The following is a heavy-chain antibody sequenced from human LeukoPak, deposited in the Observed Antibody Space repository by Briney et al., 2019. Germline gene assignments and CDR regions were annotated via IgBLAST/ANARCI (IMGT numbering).Heavy chain of an antibody. J-gene: IGHJ4*02. Sequence: HPGGSLRLSCAASGFTFSSYGMHWVRQAPGKGLEWVAVISYDGRNKYYADSVKGRFTISRDDSKNTLYLQMNSLRAEDTAVYYCARSMSGSRELWGQGTLVTVSP. CDR1: GFTFSSYG. CDR3: ARSMSGSREL. D-gene: IGHD1-26*01. V-gene: IGHV3-30*03. CDR2: ISYDGRNK.